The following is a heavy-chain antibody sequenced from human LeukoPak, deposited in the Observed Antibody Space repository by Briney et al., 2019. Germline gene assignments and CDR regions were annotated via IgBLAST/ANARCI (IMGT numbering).Heavy chain of an antibody. CDR3: ARVGYSYGDTHDAFDI. V-gene: IGHV3-21*01. D-gene: IGHD5-18*01. Sequence: GGSLRLSCAASGFTFSSYSMNWVRQAPGKGLEWASCISSSSSYIYYADSVKGRFTISRDNSKNTLYLQMNSLRAEDTAVYYCARVGYSYGDTHDAFDIWGQGTMVTVSS. CDR2: ISSSSSYI. CDR1: GFTFSSYS. J-gene: IGHJ3*02.